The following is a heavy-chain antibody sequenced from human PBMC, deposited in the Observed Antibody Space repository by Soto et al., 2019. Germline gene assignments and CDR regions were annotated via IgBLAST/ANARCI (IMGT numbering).Heavy chain of an antibody. Sequence: SETLSLTCTVSGGSISSYYWSWIRQPPGKGLEWIGYIYYSGSTNYNPSLKSRVTISVDTSKNQFSLKLSSVTAEDTAVYYCATRLQWLNLTSAYGMDVWGQGTTVTVSS. CDR3: ATRLQWLNLTSAYGMDV. D-gene: IGHD6-19*01. V-gene: IGHV4-59*01. CDR2: IYYSGST. J-gene: IGHJ6*02. CDR1: GGSISSYY.